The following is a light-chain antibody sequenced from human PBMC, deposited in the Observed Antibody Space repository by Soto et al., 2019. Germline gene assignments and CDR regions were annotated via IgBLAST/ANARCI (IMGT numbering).Light chain of an antibody. J-gene: IGKJ1*01. CDR2: AAS. V-gene: IGKV3-20*01. Sequence: ELALTQSPGTLSLSPGARATLSCRASQSVTANYLAWYQQKPGQAPRLLIYAASIGATGIPARFSGSGSGTDFTLTISRLEPEDFAVYYCLQYGVPLWTFGQGTKVEIK. CDR3: LQYGVPLWT. CDR1: QSVTANY.